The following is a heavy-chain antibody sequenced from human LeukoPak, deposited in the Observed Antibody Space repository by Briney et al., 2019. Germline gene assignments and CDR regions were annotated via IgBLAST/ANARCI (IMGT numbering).Heavy chain of an antibody. Sequence: PSETLSLTCTVSGGSISSYYWSWIRQPAGKGLEWIGRIYTSGSTNYNPSLKSRVTISVDTSKNQFSLKLSSVTAADTAVYYCATTTTIASWFDPWGQGTLVTVSS. CDR2: IYTSGST. V-gene: IGHV4-4*07. CDR3: ATTTTIASWFDP. D-gene: IGHD2-21*01. CDR1: GGSISSYY. J-gene: IGHJ5*02.